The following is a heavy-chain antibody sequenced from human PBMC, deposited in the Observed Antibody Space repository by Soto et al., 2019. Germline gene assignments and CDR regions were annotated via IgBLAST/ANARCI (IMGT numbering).Heavy chain of an antibody. D-gene: IGHD1-26*01. CDR3: ARDGGRHSGGIDY. CDR1: GGTFSSYS. Sequence: QVQLVQSGAEVQKPGSSVKVSCKASGGTFSSYSINWVRQAPGQGLEWMGEIIPIFGTANYAQKFQGRVTMTADESTSTAYMELGSLRSEDTAVYYCARDGGRHSGGIDYWGQGTLVTVSS. J-gene: IGHJ4*02. CDR2: IIPIFGTA. V-gene: IGHV1-69*01.